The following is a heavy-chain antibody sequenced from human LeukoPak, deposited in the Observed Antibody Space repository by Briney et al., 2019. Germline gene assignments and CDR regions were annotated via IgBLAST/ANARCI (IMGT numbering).Heavy chain of an antibody. D-gene: IGHD6-6*01. Sequence: PSETLSLTCTVSGGSISSSSYYWGWLRQPPGKGLEWIGSIYYSGSTYYNPSLKSRVTISLDTSKNQFSLKLSSVTAADTAVYYCATDPNPYSSTSGYFDFWGQGTLVTVSS. CDR1: GGSISSSSYY. CDR2: IYYSGST. V-gene: IGHV4-39*07. CDR3: ATDPNPYSSTSGYFDF. J-gene: IGHJ4*02.